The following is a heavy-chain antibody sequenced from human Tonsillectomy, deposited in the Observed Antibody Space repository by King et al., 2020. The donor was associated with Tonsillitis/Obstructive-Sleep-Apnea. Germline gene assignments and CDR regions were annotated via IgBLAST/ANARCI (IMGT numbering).Heavy chain of an antibody. Sequence: VQLVESGAEVRKPGSSVKVSCKASGGTFSSYAINWMRQAPGQGLEWVGGIIPMFGTANYAQKFQGRVTITADASTSTAYMALSSLGSDDTAVYYCASPHVYFDFWSGSPPFDYWGQGSLVTVSS. D-gene: IGHD3-3*01. CDR1: GGTFSSYA. V-gene: IGHV1-69*01. J-gene: IGHJ4*02. CDR2: IIPMFGTA. CDR3: ASPHVYFDFWSGSPPFDY.